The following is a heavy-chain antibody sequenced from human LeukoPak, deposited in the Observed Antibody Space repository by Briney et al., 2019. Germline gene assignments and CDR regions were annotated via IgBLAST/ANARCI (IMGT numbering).Heavy chain of an antibody. J-gene: IGHJ4*02. CDR2: IYYSGST. Sequence: SETLSLTCTVSGGSISSYYWSWIRQPPGKGLEWIGYIYYSGSTNYNPSLKSRVTISVDRSKNQFSLKLSSVTAADTAVYYCAGEQLVLHYFDYWGQGTLVTVSS. V-gene: IGHV4-59*01. CDR1: GGSISSYY. D-gene: IGHD6-13*01. CDR3: AGEQLVLHYFDY.